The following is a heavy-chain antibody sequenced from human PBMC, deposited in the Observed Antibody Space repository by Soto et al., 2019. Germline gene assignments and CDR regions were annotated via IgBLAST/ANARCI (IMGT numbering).Heavy chain of an antibody. Sequence: SETLSLTCTVSGGSISSYYWSWIRQPPGKGLEWIGYIYYSGSTNYNPSLKSRVTISVDTSKNQFSLKLSSVTAVDTAVYYCARDDTAMVTPWGQGTLVTVSS. J-gene: IGHJ5*02. D-gene: IGHD5-18*01. CDR2: IYYSGST. V-gene: IGHV4-59*01. CDR1: GGSISSYY. CDR3: ARDDTAMVTP.